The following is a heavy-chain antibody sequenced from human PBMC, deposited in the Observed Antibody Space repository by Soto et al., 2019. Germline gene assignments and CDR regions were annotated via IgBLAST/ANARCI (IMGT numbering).Heavy chain of an antibody. CDR2: ISGGADDT. CDR1: GFTFSNYA. V-gene: IGHV3-23*01. J-gene: IGHJ4*02. CDR3: AKAINDYYAPLDY. D-gene: IGHD3-3*01. Sequence: EVQLLESGGGLVQPGGSLRLSCTASGFTFSNYAMGWVRQAPGKGLEWVSVISGGADDTHYADSVKGRFTISRDNSKIRLYVQMDSLRAEDTAVYYCAKAINDYYAPLDYWGQGMRVTVSS.